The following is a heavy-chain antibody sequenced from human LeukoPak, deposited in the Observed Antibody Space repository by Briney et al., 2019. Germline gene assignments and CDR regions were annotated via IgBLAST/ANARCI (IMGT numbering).Heavy chain of an antibody. D-gene: IGHD3-22*01. J-gene: IGHJ4*02. V-gene: IGHV3-48*02. Sequence: GGSLRLSCAASGFTFSSYSMNWVRQAPGKGLEWVSYISSSSSTIYCADSVKGRFTISRDNAKNSLYLQMNSLRDEDTAVYYCARAVYYYDSSGYYYPKGDYFDYWGQGTLVTVSS. CDR1: GFTFSSYS. CDR3: ARAVYYYDSSGYYYPKGDYFDY. CDR2: ISSSSSTI.